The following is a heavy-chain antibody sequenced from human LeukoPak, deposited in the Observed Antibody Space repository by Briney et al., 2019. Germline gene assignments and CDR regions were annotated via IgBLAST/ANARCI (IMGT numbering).Heavy chain of an antibody. CDR1: GFIFGSYA. CDR3: AKEDYYDSRGHIKLDAFDV. V-gene: IGHV3-23*01. Sequence: PGGSLRLSCGVSGFIFGSYAMGWVRQAPGKGLEWVSTISGPGDNTYYADSVKGRFTISRDNSKNTLYLQMNSLRAEDTAIYYCAKEDYYDSRGHIKLDAFDVWGQGTMVTVSS. CDR2: ISGPGDNT. D-gene: IGHD3-22*01. J-gene: IGHJ3*01.